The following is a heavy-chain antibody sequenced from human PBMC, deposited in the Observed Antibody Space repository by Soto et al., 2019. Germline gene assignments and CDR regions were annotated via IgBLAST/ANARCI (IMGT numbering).Heavy chain of an antibody. V-gene: IGHV4-30-2*01. J-gene: IGHJ5*02. D-gene: IGHD2-2*01. Sequence: SETLSLTCAVSGGSISSGGYSWSWIRQPPGKGLEWIGYIYHRGSTYYNPSLKSRVTISGDRSKNQFSLKLSSVTSADKALYYCASVPDRWGQGTLVTVSS. CDR2: IYHRGST. CDR1: GGSISSGGYS. CDR3: ASVPDR.